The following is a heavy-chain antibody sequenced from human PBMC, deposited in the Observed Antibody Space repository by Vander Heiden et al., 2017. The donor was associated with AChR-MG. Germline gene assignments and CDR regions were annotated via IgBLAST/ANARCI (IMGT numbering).Heavy chain of an antibody. D-gene: IGHD4-17*01. CDR1: GFTLGSFA. Sequence: QVQLVESGGGVVQPGRSLRLSCAASGFTLGSFAMHWVRQAPGKGLEWVAVIAYDGSNKYYADSVKGRFTISRDNSKNTLYLQMNSLRAEDTAVYYCARGLRWSRGVYFDYWGQGTLVTVSS. V-gene: IGHV3-30-3*01. J-gene: IGHJ4*02. CDR3: ARGLRWSRGVYFDY. CDR2: IAYDGSNK.